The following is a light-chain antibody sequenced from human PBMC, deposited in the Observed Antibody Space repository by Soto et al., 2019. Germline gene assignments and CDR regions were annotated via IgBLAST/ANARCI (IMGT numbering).Light chain of an antibody. CDR2: GAS. Sequence: EVVLTQSPGTLSLSPGERATLSCRASQSVSSSYLAWYQQKPGQAPRLLIYGASNRATGIPDRFSGSGSGTDFTLTISRLEHEAFAVYYCQQYCRSGTFGQGTKVDIK. CDR1: QSVSSSY. J-gene: IGKJ1*01. V-gene: IGKV3-20*01. CDR3: QQYCRSGT.